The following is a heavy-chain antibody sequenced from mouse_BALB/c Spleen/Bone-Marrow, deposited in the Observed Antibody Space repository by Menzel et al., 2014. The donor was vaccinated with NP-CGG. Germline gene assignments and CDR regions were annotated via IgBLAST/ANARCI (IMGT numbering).Heavy chain of an antibody. CDR1: GFDFSRYW. Sequence: VQLQQSGGGLVQPGESLKLSCAASGFDFSRYWMSWVRQAPGKGLEWIGEINPDSSTINYTPSLKDKFIISRDNAKKTLYLQMSKVRSEDTALYYCARLGYYGGFAYWGQGTLVTVSA. V-gene: IGHV4-1*02. D-gene: IGHD2-3*01. CDR2: INPDSSTI. J-gene: IGHJ3*01. CDR3: ARLGYYGGFAY.